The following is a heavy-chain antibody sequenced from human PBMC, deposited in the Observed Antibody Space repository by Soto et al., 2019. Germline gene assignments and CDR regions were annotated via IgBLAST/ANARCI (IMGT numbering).Heavy chain of an antibody. D-gene: IGHD6-25*01. J-gene: IGHJ4*02. CDR1: GDSMSKYY. CDR2: IWTSGST. Sequence: QVQLQESGPGLVKPSETLSLTCNVSGDSMSKYYWSWVRQPAGKGLEWIGRIWTSGSTNYNPSLKSRVTMSIDTSNKHFSLDLKSVTAADTAVYYSARTAGAAYYFDFWGQGVLVTVSS. CDR3: ARTAGAAYYFDF. V-gene: IGHV4-4*07.